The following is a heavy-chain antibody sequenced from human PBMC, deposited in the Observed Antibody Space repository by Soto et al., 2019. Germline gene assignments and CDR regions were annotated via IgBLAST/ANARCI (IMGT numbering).Heavy chain of an antibody. CDR3: AGDFSLSNYPHRGMDV. CDR1: GFTFSDYY. Sequence: LRLSFAASGFTFSDYYMSWIRQAPGKGLEWVSYISSSGSTIYYADSVKGRFTISRDNAKNSLYLQMNSLRAEDTAVYYCAGDFSLSNYPHRGMDVWGQGTTVTVSS. D-gene: IGHD4-4*01. J-gene: IGHJ6*02. V-gene: IGHV3-11*01. CDR2: ISSSGSTI.